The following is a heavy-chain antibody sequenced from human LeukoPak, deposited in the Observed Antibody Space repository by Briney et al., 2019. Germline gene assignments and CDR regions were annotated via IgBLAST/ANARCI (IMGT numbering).Heavy chain of an antibody. Sequence: PGGSLRLSCAASGFTFSNCAMSWVRQAPGKGLEWVSTISGSGDSTYYADSVRGRFTISRDNSKNTLYLQMNSLRAEDTAIYYCAKEPLGYCSGGSCFHYFDYWGQGTLVTVSS. CDR1: GFTFSNCA. V-gene: IGHV3-23*01. D-gene: IGHD2-15*01. J-gene: IGHJ4*02. CDR3: AKEPLGYCSGGSCFHYFDY. CDR2: ISGSGDST.